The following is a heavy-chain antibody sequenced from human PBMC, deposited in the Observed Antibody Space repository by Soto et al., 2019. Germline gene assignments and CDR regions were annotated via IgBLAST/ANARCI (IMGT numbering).Heavy chain of an antibody. Sequence: EVQLLESGGGLVQPGGSLRLSCAASGFTFSSYAMSWVRQAPGKGLEWVSAISGSGGTTYYADSVKGRFTISRDNSKNTLYLQMNSLRAEDTAVYYCAKAGTRDCSGGSCYSKGFDPWGQGTLVTVSS. V-gene: IGHV3-23*01. CDR2: ISGSGGTT. J-gene: IGHJ5*02. CDR1: GFTFSSYA. D-gene: IGHD2-15*01. CDR3: AKAGTRDCSGGSCYSKGFDP.